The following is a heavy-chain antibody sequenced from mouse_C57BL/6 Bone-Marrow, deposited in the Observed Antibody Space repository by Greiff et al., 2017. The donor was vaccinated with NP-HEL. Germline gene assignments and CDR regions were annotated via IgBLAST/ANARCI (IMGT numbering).Heavy chain of an antibody. D-gene: IGHD3-3*01. CDR3: ARGTRGYFDV. V-gene: IGHV1-54*01. CDR2: INPGSGGT. J-gene: IGHJ1*03. CDR1: GYAFTNYL. Sequence: VQVVESGAELVRPGTSVKVSCKASGYAFTNYLIEWVKQRPGQGLEWIGVINPGSGGTNYNEKFKGKATLTADKSSSTAYMQLSSLTSEDSAVYVWARGTRGYFDVWGTGTTVTVSS.